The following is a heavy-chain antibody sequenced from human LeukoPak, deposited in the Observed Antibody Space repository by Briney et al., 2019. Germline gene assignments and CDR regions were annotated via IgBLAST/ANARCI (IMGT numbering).Heavy chain of an antibody. CDR2: IYYSGST. D-gene: IGHD2-8*01. CDR3: AREGQPMGY. J-gene: IGHJ4*02. V-gene: IGHV4-59*01. Sequence: SETLSLTCTVSGGSISSYYWSWIRQPPGKGLEWIGYIYYSGSTNYNPSLKSRVTISVDTSKNQFSLKLSSVTAADTAVYYCAREGQPMGYWGQGTLVTVSS. CDR1: GGSISSYY.